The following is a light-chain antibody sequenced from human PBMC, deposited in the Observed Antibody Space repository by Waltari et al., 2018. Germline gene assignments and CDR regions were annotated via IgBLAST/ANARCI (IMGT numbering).Light chain of an antibody. CDR1: QSVSSY. V-gene: IGKV3-11*01. CDR3: QQRSNWPSFT. Sequence: DIVLTQSPATLSLSPGERATLSCRASQSVSSYLAWYQQKPGQAPRLLIYDASNMATGIPARFSGSGSGTDFTLTISSLEPEDFAVYYCQQRSNWPSFTFGPGTKVDIK. CDR2: DAS. J-gene: IGKJ3*01.